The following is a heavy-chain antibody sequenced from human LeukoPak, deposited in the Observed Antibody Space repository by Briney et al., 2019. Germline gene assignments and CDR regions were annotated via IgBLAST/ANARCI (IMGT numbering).Heavy chain of an antibody. CDR3: ASLTYYYDSSGYPDAFDI. J-gene: IGHJ3*02. CDR1: GFTFSSYS. V-gene: IGHV3-48*01. CDR2: ISSSSSTI. D-gene: IGHD3-22*01. Sequence: GGSLRLSCAASGFTFSSYSMNWVRQAPGKGLEWVSYISSSSSTIYYADSVKGRFTISRDNAKNSLYLQMNSLRAEDTAVYYCASLTYYYDSSGYPDAFDIWGQGTMVTVSS.